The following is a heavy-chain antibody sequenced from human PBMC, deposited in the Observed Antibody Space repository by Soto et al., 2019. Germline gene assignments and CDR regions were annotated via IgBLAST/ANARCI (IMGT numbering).Heavy chain of an antibody. CDR3: AREVNSAAASDAFDI. D-gene: IGHD1-20*01. CDR1: GGSISSDNYF. Sequence: SETRSLTCTVSGGSISSDNYFWSWIRQHPGKGLEWIGYIDYIGRAYYNPSLKSRVTPSVDTSKNQFSLRLSSVTVADTATYYCAREVNSAAASDAFDIWGQGTVVTVSS. V-gene: IGHV4-31*03. CDR2: IDYIGRA. J-gene: IGHJ3*02.